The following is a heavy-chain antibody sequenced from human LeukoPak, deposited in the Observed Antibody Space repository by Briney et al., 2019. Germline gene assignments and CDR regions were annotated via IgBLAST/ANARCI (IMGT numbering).Heavy chain of an antibody. CDR2: IYTSGST. Sequence: SETLSLTCTVSGGSISSYYWSWIRQPAGKGLEWIGRIYTSGSTNYNPSLKSRVTTSVDTSKSQFSLKLSSVTAADTAVYARGGRRDWNYVLMNNWFDPWGQGTLVTVSS. CDR1: GGSISSYY. CDR3: GGRRDWNYVLMNNWFDP. D-gene: IGHD1-7*01. J-gene: IGHJ5*02. V-gene: IGHV4-4*07.